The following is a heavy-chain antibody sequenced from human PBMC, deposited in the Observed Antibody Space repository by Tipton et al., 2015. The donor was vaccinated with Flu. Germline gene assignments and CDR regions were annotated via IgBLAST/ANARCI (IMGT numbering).Heavy chain of an antibody. CDR3: ARDDSVVPAALVY. V-gene: IGHV4-59*01. D-gene: IGHD2-2*01. CDR2: VYYTGST. CDR1: GGSISSYY. J-gene: IGHJ4*02. Sequence: TLSLTCTVSGGSISSYYWTWIRQPPGKGLEWIGYVYYTGSTNYNPSLKSRVTISKDTSKNQFSLKLSSVTAADTAVYYCARDDSVVPAALVYWGQGTLVTVSS.